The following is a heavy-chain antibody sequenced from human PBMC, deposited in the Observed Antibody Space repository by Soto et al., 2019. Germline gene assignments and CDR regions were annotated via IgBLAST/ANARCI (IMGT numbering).Heavy chain of an antibody. CDR1: GYSFTSYW. CDR2: IYPGDSDT. Sequence: GESLKISCKSSGYSFTSYWIAWVRQMPGKGLEWMGIIYPGDSDTRYSPSFQGQVTISVDKSISTAYLQWSSLKASDTAIYYCAKRGKESTRSFWFAPWGQGTLVTVSS. V-gene: IGHV5-51*01. CDR3: AKRGKESTRSFWFAP. D-gene: IGHD2-2*01. J-gene: IGHJ5*02.